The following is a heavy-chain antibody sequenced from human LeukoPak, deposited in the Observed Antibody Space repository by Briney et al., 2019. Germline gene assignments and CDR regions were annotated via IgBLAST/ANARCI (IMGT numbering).Heavy chain of an antibody. D-gene: IGHD5-18*01. Sequence: SQTLSLTCTVSGGSISSGGYYWSWIRQHPGKGLEWIGYIYYSGSTYYNPSLKSRVTISVDTSKNQFSLKLSSVTAADTAVYYCARHRGRGYSYGVDYWGQGTLVTVSS. CDR2: IYYSGST. J-gene: IGHJ4*02. CDR3: ARHRGRGYSYGVDY. CDR1: GGSISSGGYY. V-gene: IGHV4-31*03.